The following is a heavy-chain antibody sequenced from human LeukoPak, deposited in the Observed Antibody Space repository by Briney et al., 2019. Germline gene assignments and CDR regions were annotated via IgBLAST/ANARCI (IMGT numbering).Heavy chain of an antibody. J-gene: IGHJ4*02. Sequence: SETLSLTCVVYGGSFSGYYWSWLRQPPGKGLEWIGEINHSGSSNYNPSLKSRVTLSVDTSRSQVSLKLSSMTAADTAVYYCARGPHCSGGSCYSPVFDYWGRGTLVTVSS. CDR1: GGSFSGYY. D-gene: IGHD2-15*01. CDR3: ARGPHCSGGSCYSPVFDY. V-gene: IGHV4-34*01. CDR2: INHSGSS.